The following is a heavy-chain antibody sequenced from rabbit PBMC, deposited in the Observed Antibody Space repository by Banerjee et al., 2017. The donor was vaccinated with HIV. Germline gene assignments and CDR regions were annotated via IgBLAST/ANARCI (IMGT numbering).Heavy chain of an antibody. D-gene: IGHD1-1*01. V-gene: IGHV1S40*01. CDR3: ARGGVASTGYTYAFDP. CDR1: GFTISSGYD. CDR2: FDAGTSGNT. Sequence: QSLEESGGGLVKPGASLTLTCKASGFTISSGYDMCWVRQAPGKGPEWIACFDAGTSGNTVYASWAKGRFTVSRTSSTTVALQMTSLTAADTATYFCARGGVASTGYTYAFDPWGPGTLVTVS. J-gene: IGHJ2*01.